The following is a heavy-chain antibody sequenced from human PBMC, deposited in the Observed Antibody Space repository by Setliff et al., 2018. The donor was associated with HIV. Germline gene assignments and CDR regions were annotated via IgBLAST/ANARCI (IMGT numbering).Heavy chain of an antibody. J-gene: IGHJ4*02. V-gene: IGHV1-2*02. D-gene: IGHD3-16*01. CDR1: GGAFSSYA. CDR3: ARADVLLCDY. CDR2: INPNSGGT. Sequence: ASVKVSCKASGGAFSSYALSWVRQAPGQGLEWMGWINPNSGGTNYAQKFQGRVTMTRDTSISTVYMELQRLRSDDTAVYHCARADVLLCDYWGQGTLVTVSS.